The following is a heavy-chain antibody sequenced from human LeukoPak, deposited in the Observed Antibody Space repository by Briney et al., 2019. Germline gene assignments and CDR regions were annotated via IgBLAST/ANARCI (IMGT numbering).Heavy chain of an antibody. J-gene: IGHJ3*02. CDR1: GGSISSSSYY. Sequence: PSETLSLTCTVSGGSISSSSYYWSWIRQPPGKGLEWIGEINHSGSTNYNPSLKSRVTISVDTSKNQFSLKLSSVTAADTAVYYCARDTLRFLEWLEPYAFDIWGQGTMVTVSS. V-gene: IGHV4-39*07. D-gene: IGHD3-3*01. CDR2: INHSGST. CDR3: ARDTLRFLEWLEPYAFDI.